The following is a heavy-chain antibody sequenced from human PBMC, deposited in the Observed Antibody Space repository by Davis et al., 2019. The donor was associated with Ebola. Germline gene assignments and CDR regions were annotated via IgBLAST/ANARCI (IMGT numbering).Heavy chain of an antibody. CDR2: ISSSSSYT. CDR1: GFTFSDYY. V-gene: IGHV3-11*06. CDR3: ARGIVVPAASYFDY. Sequence: PGGSLRLSCAASGFTFSDYYMSWIRQAPGKGLEWVSYISSSSSYTNYADSVKGRFTISRDNAKNSLYLQMNSLRAEDTAVYYCARGIVVPAASYFDYWGQGTLVTVSS. D-gene: IGHD2-2*01. J-gene: IGHJ4*02.